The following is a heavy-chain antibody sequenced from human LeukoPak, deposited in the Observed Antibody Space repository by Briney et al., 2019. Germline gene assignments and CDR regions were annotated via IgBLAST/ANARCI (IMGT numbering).Heavy chain of an antibody. CDR1: GYSFTSYW. V-gene: IGHV5-51*01. D-gene: IGHD6-6*01. CDR3: ARQYSRSSPFDY. Sequence: GESLKISCQGSGYSFTSYWIGWVRQMPGKGLECMGIIYPGDSDTRYSPSFQGQVTISADKSINTAYLQWSSLKASDTAMYYCARQYSRSSPFDYWGQGTLVTVPS. CDR2: IYPGDSDT. J-gene: IGHJ4*02.